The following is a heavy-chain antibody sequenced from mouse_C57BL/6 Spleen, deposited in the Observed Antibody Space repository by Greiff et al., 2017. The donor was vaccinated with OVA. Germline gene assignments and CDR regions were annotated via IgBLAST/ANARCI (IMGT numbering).Heavy chain of an antibody. Sequence: QVQLQQSGPELVKPGASVKISCKASGYAFSSSWMNWVKQRPGKGLEWIGRIYPGDGDTNYNGKFKGKATLTADKSSSTAYMQLSSLTSEDSAVYVCARRSTGTGWYFDVWGTGTTVTVSS. J-gene: IGHJ1*03. D-gene: IGHD4-1*02. V-gene: IGHV1-82*01. CDR2: IYPGDGDT. CDR3: ARRSTGTGWYFDV. CDR1: GYAFSSSW.